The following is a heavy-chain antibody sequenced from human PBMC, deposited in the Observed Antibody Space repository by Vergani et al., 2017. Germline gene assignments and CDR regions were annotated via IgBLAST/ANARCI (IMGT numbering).Heavy chain of an antibody. CDR2: ISYDGSNK. CDR1: GFTFSSYA. CDR3: ARDISSSSDYVYGMDV. V-gene: IGHV3-30*01. J-gene: IGHJ6*02. D-gene: IGHD6-6*01. Sequence: QVQLVESGGGVVQPGRSLRLSCAASGFTFSSYAMHWVRQAPGKGLEWVAVISYDGSNKYYADSVKGRFTISRDNSKNTLDLQMNSLRAEDTAVYYCARDISSSSDYVYGMDVWGQGTTVTVSS.